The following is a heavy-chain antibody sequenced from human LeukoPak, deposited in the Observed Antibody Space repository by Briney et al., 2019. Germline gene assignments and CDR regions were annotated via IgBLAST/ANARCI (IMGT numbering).Heavy chain of an antibody. CDR1: GFTFSSYA. D-gene: IGHD3-22*01. CDR2: ISGSGGST. V-gene: IGHV3-23*01. Sequence: GGSLRPSCAASGFTFSSYAMSWVRQAPGKGLEWVSAISGSGGSTYYADSVKGRFTISRDNSKNTLYLQMNSLRAEDAAVYYCAKDIKYYYDSSGYYDYWGQGTLVTVSS. J-gene: IGHJ4*02. CDR3: AKDIKYYYDSSGYYDY.